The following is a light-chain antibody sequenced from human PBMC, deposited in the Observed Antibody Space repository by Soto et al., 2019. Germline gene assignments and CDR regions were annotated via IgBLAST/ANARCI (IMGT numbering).Light chain of an antibody. V-gene: IGLV1-44*01. Sequence: QSALTQPPSASGTPGQRVTISCSGSSSNIGSNTVNWYQQLPGTAPKLLFHSNSQRPSGVPDRFSGSKSGTSASLAISGLQSEDEADYYCATWDDSLNGYVFGTGTQLTVL. CDR1: SSNIGSNT. CDR2: SNS. J-gene: IGLJ1*01. CDR3: ATWDDSLNGYV.